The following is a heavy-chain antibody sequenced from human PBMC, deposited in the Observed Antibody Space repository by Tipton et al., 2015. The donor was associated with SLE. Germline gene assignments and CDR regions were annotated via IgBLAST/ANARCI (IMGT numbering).Heavy chain of an antibody. D-gene: IGHD4-17*01. J-gene: IGHJ4*02. Sequence: SLRLSCAVYGGSFSGYYMSWVRQAPGKGLEWVSVIYSGGSTYYADSVKGRFTISRDNSKNTLYLQMNSLRAEDTAVYYCARDSDYGDYVGYFDYWGQGTLVTVSS. CDR2: IYSGGST. CDR1: GGSFSGYY. CDR3: ARDSDYGDYVGYFDY. V-gene: IGHV3-53*01.